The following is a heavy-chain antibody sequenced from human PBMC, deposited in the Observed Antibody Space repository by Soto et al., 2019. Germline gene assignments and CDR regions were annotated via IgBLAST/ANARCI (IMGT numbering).Heavy chain of an antibody. J-gene: IGHJ4*02. CDR2: INHSGSA. Sequence: KPSETLSLTCVVSGGSFSYYYWSWIRQPPGKGLEWIGEINHSGSANYNPSLKSRVTISVDTSKNQFSLKMTSVTAADTAVYYCARDIVPGSWFHGGYVGGYWGQGTLVTVSS. D-gene: IGHD5-12*01. CDR3: ARDIVPGSWFHGGYVGGY. V-gene: IGHV4-34*01. CDR1: GGSFSYYY.